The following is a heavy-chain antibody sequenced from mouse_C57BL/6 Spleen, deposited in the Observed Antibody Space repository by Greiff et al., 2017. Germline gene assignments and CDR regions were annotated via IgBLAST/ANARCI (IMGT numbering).Heavy chain of an antibody. D-gene: IGHD1-1*01. V-gene: IGHV1-50*01. Sequence: QVQLQQPGAELVKPGASVKLSCKASGYTFTSYWMQWVKQRPGQGLEWIGEIDPVDSYTNYNQKFKGKATLTVYTASSTAYMQRSSLTSEDSGVCDCARGDGSSVGDAMDWWGQRTAVTVSS. CDR2: IDPVDSYT. CDR3: ARGDGSSVGDAMDW. CDR1: GYTFTSYW. J-gene: IGHJ4*01.